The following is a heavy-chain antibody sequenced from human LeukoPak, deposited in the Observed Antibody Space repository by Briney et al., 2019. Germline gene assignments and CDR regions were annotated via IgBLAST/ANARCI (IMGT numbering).Heavy chain of an antibody. J-gene: IGHJ3*02. V-gene: IGHV4-59*12. Sequence: SETLSLTCTVSGGSISSYYWNCIRQPPGKGLEWIGLIHYSGSTNYNPSLKSRLTMSVDTSKNQFSLKLSSVTAADTAVYYCARDYGDYIGALDIWGQGTMVTVSS. CDR2: IHYSGST. CDR1: GGSISSYY. D-gene: IGHD4-17*01. CDR3: ARDYGDYIGALDI.